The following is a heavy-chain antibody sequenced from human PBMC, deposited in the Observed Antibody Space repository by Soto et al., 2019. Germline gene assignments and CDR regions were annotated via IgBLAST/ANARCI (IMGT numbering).Heavy chain of an antibody. D-gene: IGHD2-15*01. V-gene: IGHV4-59*01. CDR1: GVSFSTYY. CDR2: IYYSGSS. J-gene: IGHJ4*02. Sequence: QVQLQESGPGLVKPSETLSLTCPVSGVSFSTYYWSWIRQAPGKGLEWIGYIYYSGSSNYNPSLKSRVIMSVDTSKNQRSLKLSSVTAADTSLYYCARYQGGPFDYWGQGTLVTVSS. CDR3: ARYQGGPFDY.